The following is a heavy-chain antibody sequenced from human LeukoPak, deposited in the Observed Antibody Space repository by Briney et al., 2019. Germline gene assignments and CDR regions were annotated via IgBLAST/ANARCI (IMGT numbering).Heavy chain of an antibody. V-gene: IGHV3-7*01. Sequence: PGGSLRLSCAASGFTFSDYFISWVRQAPGKGLEWVANINKNGREKFYGASVKGRFTISRDNAKNSLYLQMNSLRVDDTAVYYCARDKDWGWDPWGQGTLVTVSS. J-gene: IGHJ5*02. CDR2: INKNGREK. CDR3: ARDKDWGWDP. CDR1: GFTFSDYF. D-gene: IGHD7-27*01.